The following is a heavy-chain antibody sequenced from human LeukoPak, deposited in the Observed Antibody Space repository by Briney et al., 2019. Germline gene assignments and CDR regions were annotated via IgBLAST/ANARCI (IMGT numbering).Heavy chain of an antibody. CDR2: IYHSGST. D-gene: IGHD3-22*01. V-gene: IGHV4-4*02. CDR1: GGSISSSNW. CDR3: ARGSITMIVVGFDP. Sequence: PSETLSLTCAVSGGSISSSNWWSWVRQPPGKGLEWIGEIYHSGSTNYNPSLKSRVTISVDTSKNQFSLKLSSVTAADTAVYYCARGSITMIVVGFDPWGQGTLVTVSS. J-gene: IGHJ5*02.